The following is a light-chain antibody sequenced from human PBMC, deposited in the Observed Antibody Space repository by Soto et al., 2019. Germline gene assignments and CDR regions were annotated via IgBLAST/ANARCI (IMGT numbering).Light chain of an antibody. J-gene: IGKJ2*01. CDR2: GTS. CDR1: QSVISND. V-gene: IGKV3-20*01. CDR3: QQYGSSPGYT. Sequence: EIVLTQSPGTLSLSPGERATLSCRASQSVISNDLVWYQQKPGQAPRLLIYGTSSRATGIPDRFSGSGSGTDFTLTISRLEPEDFAVYYCQQYGSSPGYTFGQGTKLEIK.